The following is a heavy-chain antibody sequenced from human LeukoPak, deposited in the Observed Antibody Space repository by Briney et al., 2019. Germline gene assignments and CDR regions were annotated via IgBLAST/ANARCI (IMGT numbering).Heavy chain of an antibody. Sequence: EASVKVSCKASGYTFTSYAMNWVRQAPGQGLEWMGWINTNTGNPTYAQGLTGRFVFSLDTSVSTAYLQISSLRAEDTAVYYCARAYGDYYSPTATRVYNDYWGQGTLVTVSS. CDR3: ARAYGDYYSPTATRVYNDY. J-gene: IGHJ4*02. D-gene: IGHD4-17*01. V-gene: IGHV7-4-1*02. CDR2: INTNTGNP. CDR1: GYTFTSYA.